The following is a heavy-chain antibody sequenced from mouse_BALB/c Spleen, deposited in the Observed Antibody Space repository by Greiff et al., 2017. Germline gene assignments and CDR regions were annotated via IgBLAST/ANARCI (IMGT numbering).Heavy chain of an antibody. J-gene: IGHJ3*01. CDR1: GYAFTNYL. CDR2: INPGSGGT. Sequence: QVQLKESGAELVRPGTSVKVSCKASGYAFTNYLIEWVKQRPGQGLEWIGVINPGSGGTNYNEKFKGKATLTADKSSSTAYMQLSSLTSDDSAVYFCARDRNYGLAYWGQGTLVTVSA. D-gene: IGHD2-1*01. CDR3: ARDRNYGLAY. V-gene: IGHV1-54*01.